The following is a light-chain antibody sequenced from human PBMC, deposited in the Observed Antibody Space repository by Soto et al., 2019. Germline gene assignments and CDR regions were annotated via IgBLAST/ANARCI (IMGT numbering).Light chain of an antibody. CDR1: SSNIGINT. Sequence: QSVMTQPPSASVTPGQTITISCSGGSSNIGINTVSWYEHLPGTAPRLLIYGNNQRPSGVPDRFSGSKSGTSASLAISGLQSEDEPHYYCATWDDSLDVHVFGTGTKVTVL. V-gene: IGLV1-44*01. J-gene: IGLJ1*01. CDR2: GNN. CDR3: ATWDDSLDVHV.